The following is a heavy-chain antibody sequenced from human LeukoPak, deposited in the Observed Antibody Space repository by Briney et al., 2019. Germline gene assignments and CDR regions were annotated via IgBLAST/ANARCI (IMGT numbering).Heavy chain of an antibody. V-gene: IGHV3-53*01. CDR3: ARAAAGQYYFDY. CDR1: GFTVSSNY. D-gene: IGHD6-13*01. Sequence: PGGSLRLSCAASGFTVSSNYMSWVRQAPGKGLEWVSVIYSGGSTYYADSVKGRFTISRGNSKNTLYLQMNSLRAEDTAVYYCARAAAGQYYFDYWGQGTLVTVSS. CDR2: IYSGGST. J-gene: IGHJ4*02.